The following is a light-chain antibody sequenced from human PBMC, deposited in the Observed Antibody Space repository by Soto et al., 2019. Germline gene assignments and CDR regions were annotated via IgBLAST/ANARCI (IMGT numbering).Light chain of an antibody. V-gene: IGKV3-15*01. CDR2: GSS. CDR1: QSVSNN. J-gene: IGKJ5*01. CDR3: LQYNNWPPIT. Sequence: EVVMTQSPATLSVSPGERATLSCRASQSVSNNLAWYQQKPGQTPSLLVYGSSSRATDIPPRFSGSGSGTDFTLTISSLQSEDFAVYYCLQYNNWPPITFGQGTRLEIK.